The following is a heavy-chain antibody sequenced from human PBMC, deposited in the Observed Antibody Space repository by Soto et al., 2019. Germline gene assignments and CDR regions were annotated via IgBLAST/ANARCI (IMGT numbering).Heavy chain of an antibody. CDR3: AREGPAPYYYYGMDV. CDR2: ISGYNGNT. CDR1: GYSFTTYG. V-gene: IGHV1-18*01. Sequence: QVQLVQSGGEVKKPGASVKVSCKTSGYSFTTYGISWVRQAHGQGLEWMGWISGYNGNTNYAQNFQGRVTMTTDTSTSTAYMELRSLRSDDTAVYYCAREGPAPYYYYGMDVWGQGSTVAVSS. J-gene: IGHJ6*02.